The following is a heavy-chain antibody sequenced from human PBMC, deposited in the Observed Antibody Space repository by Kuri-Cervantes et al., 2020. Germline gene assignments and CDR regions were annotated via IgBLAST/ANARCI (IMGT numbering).Heavy chain of an antibody. Sequence: GGSLRLSCAASGFTFTSYWMSWVRQAPGKGLEWVSSISSSSIYIYYADSVKGRFTISRDNAKNTLYLQMNSLRAEDTAVYYCARLQKTMVRGERGRSSVYYYYYGMDVWGQGTTVTVSS. CDR3: ARLQKTMVRGERGRSSVYYYYYGMDV. CDR2: ISSSSIYI. V-gene: IGHV3-21*01. J-gene: IGHJ6*02. D-gene: IGHD3-10*01. CDR1: GFTFTSYW.